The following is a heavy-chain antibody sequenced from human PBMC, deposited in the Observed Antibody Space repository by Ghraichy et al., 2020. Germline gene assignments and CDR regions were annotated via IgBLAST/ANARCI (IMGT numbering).Heavy chain of an antibody. Sequence: SETLSLTCSVSGAAISSGGYSWSWIRQPPGKGLEWIGYIYRTGNIYYNPSLKSRVTISMDRSKNQFSVNLTSVTAADTAVYYCARVGCSTTSCLDYWGQGTLVTVSS. CDR3: ARVGCSTTSCLDY. D-gene: IGHD2-2*01. CDR2: IYRTGNI. V-gene: IGHV4-30-2*01. J-gene: IGHJ4*02. CDR1: GAAISSGGYS.